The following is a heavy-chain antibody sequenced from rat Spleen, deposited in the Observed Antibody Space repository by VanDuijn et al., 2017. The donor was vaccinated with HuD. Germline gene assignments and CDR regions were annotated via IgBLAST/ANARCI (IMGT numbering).Heavy chain of an antibody. D-gene: IGHD1-4*01. J-gene: IGHJ4*01. CDR1: XXTXXXYG. Sequence: EVQLVESGGGLVXXXRSXXLSCAAXXXTXXXYGXXXIRXXXTXXXEWXXXISXXGGSTYLRDSVKGRFTIARDNAKGTLYLQMDSLRSEDTATYYCTSRTPGVMDAWGQGASVTVSS. CDR3: TSRTPGVMDA. V-gene: IGHV5-19*01. CDR2: ISXXGGST.